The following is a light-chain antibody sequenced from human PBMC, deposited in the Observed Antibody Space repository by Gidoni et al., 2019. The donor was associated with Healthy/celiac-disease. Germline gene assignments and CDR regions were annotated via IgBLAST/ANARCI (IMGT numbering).Light chain of an antibody. J-gene: IGKJ1*01. CDR1: QSIRSW. Sequence: DIQRTQSPSTLSASVGDRVTITCRASQSIRSWLAWYQQKPGKAPKLLIYKASSLASGVPSRFSGSGSGTEFTLTISSLQPYDFATYYCQQYNSYSGTFGQGTQVEIK. V-gene: IGKV1-5*03. CDR2: KAS. CDR3: QQYNSYSGT.